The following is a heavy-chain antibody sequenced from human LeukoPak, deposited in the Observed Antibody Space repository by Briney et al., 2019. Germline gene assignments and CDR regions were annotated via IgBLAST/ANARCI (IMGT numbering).Heavy chain of an antibody. Sequence: GSLRLSCAASGFTFSTYSMNWVRQAPGKGVEWVSYIRTSSSGIYYADSVKGRYTISRDNAKNSLYLQMNSLRDEDTAVYYCARDNDWAFDYWGQGTLVTVSS. J-gene: IGHJ4*02. D-gene: IGHD3-9*01. CDR3: ARDNDWAFDY. CDR1: GFTFSTYS. V-gene: IGHV3-48*02. CDR2: IRTSSSGI.